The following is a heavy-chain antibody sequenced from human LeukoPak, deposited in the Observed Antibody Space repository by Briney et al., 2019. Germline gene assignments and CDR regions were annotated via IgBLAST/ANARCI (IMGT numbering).Heavy chain of an antibody. Sequence: SQTLSLTCAISGDSVSSNSAAWNWIRQSPTRGLEWLGRAYYRSKWCYDYSVSVKSRITINPDTSKNQFSLQLNSVTPEDTAVYYCARSYGSGRILGYWGQGTLVTVSS. CDR3: ARSYGSGRILGY. D-gene: IGHD3-10*01. CDR2: AYYRSKWCY. J-gene: IGHJ4*02. V-gene: IGHV6-1*01. CDR1: GDSVSSNSAA.